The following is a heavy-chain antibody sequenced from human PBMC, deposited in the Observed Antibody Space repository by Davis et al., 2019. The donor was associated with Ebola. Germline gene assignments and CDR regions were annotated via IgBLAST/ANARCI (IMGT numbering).Heavy chain of an antibody. D-gene: IGHD6-13*01. CDR3: ATDGGSTIAARDPSGWYYYYMDV. Sequence: PSETLSLTCAVSGGSISSGGYSWSWIRQPPGKGLEWIGYIYHSGSTYYNPSLKSRVTISVDRSKNQFSLKLSSVTAADTAVYYCATDGGSTIAARDPSGWYYYYMDVWGKGTTVTVSS. CDR1: GGSISSGGYS. CDR2: IYHSGST. J-gene: IGHJ6*03. V-gene: IGHV4-30-2*01.